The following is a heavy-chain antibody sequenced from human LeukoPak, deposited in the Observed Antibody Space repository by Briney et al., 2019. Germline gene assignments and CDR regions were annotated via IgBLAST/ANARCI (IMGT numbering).Heavy chain of an antibody. Sequence: SETLSLTCTVSGGSISSSSYYWGWIRQPPGKGLEWIGSIYYSGSTYYNPSLKSRVTISVDTSKNQFSLKLSSVTAADTAVYYCARVRGWSGYFPRGAEYFQHWGQGTLVTVSS. J-gene: IGHJ1*01. CDR1: GGSISSSSYY. D-gene: IGHD3-3*01. V-gene: IGHV4-39*07. CDR3: ARVRGWSGYFPRGAEYFQH. CDR2: IYYSGST.